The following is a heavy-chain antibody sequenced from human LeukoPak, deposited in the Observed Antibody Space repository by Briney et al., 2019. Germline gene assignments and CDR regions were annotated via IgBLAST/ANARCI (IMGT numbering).Heavy chain of an antibody. D-gene: IGHD1/OR15-1a*01. J-gene: IGHJ6*02. CDR3: ARGTYYYYYYGIDV. CDR2: INPNSGGT. CDR1: GYTFTGYY. Sequence: ASVKVSRKASGYTFTGYYMHWVRQAPGQGLEWMGRINPNSGGTNYAQKFQGRVTMTRDTSISTAYMELSRLRSDDTAVYYCARGTYYYYYYGIDVWGQGTTVTVSS. V-gene: IGHV1-2*06.